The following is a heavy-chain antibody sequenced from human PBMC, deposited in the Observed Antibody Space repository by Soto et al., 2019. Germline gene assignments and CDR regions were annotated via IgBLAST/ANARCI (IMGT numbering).Heavy chain of an antibody. Sequence: QVQLQESGPGLVRPSGTLSLTYAVSGGSISSRSWWSWVRQPPGKGLEWIGEIYHSGTTNYNPSLKSRVTISVDKSKNQFSLKLSSVTAADTAVYYCARDPGDGSGWSDWGQGTLVTVSS. CDR3: ARDPGDGSGWSD. CDR2: IYHSGTT. CDR1: GGSISSRSW. J-gene: IGHJ4*02. D-gene: IGHD6-19*01. V-gene: IGHV4-4*02.